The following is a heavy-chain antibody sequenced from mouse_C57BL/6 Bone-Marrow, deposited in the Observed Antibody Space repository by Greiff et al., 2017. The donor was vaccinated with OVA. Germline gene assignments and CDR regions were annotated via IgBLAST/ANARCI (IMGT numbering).Heavy chain of an antibody. CDR1: GYTFTNYW. Sequence: QVQLQQSGAELVRPGTSVKMSCKASGYTFTNYWIGWAKQRPGHGLEWIGDIYPGGGYTNYNEKFKGKATLTADKSSSTAYMQFSSLTSEDSAIYYCARRYDGRFYYFDYWGQGTTLTVSS. CDR2: IYPGGGYT. J-gene: IGHJ2*01. D-gene: IGHD2-12*01. V-gene: IGHV1-63*01. CDR3: ARRYDGRFYYFDY.